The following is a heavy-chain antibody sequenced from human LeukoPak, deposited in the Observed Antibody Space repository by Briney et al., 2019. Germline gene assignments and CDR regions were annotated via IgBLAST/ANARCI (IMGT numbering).Heavy chain of an antibody. V-gene: IGHV3-30*02. CDR1: GFTFSSYG. CDR2: IRYDGSNK. D-gene: IGHD1-1*01. CDR3: AKDLSPRNAFDI. J-gene: IGHJ3*02. Sequence: QPGGSLRLSCAASGFTFSSYGMHWVRQAPGKGLEWVAFIRYDGSNKYYADSVKGRFTISRDNSKNTLYLQMNSLRAEDTAVYYCAKDLSPRNAFDIWGQGTMVTVSS.